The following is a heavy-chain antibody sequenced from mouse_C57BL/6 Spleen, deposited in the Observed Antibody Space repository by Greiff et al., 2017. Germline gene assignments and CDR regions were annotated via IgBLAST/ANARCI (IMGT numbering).Heavy chain of an antibody. D-gene: IGHD2-4*01. CDR1: GYTFTDYY. Sequence: VQLQQSGPELVKPGASVKISCKASGYTFTDYYMNWVKQSHGKSLEWIGDINPNNGGTSYNQKFKGKATLTVDKSSSTAYMELRSLTSEDSAVYYCARRGDYVRMDYWGQGTSVTVSS. CDR2: INPNNGGT. J-gene: IGHJ4*01. CDR3: ARRGDYVRMDY. V-gene: IGHV1-26*01.